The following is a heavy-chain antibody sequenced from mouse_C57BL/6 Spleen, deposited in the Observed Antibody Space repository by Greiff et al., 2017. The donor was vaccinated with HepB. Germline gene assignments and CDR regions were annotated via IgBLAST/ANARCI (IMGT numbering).Heavy chain of an antibody. J-gene: IGHJ4*01. CDR3: ARHADRYYAMDY. V-gene: IGHV2-6-1*01. CDR1: GFSLTSYG. CDR2: IWSDGST. Sequence: QVQLKESGPGLVAPSQSLSFTCTVSGFSLTSYGVHWVRQPPGKGLEWLVVIWSDGSTTYNSALKSRLSISKDNSKSQVFLKMNSLQTDDTAMYYCARHADRYYAMDYWGQGTSVTVSS.